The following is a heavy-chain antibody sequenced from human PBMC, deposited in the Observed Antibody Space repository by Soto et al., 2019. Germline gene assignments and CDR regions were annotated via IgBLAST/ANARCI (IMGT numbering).Heavy chain of an antibody. D-gene: IGHD3-3*01. Sequence: SETLSLTCTVSGGSISSGDYYWSWIRQPPGKGLEWIGYIYYSGSTYYNPSLKSRVTISVDTSKNQFSLKLSSVTAADTAVYYRAGGYYDFWSGYYFRPLAYWGQGTLVTVSS. CDR3: AGGYYDFWSGYYFRPLAY. CDR2: IYYSGST. V-gene: IGHV4-30-4*01. CDR1: GGSISSGDYY. J-gene: IGHJ4*02.